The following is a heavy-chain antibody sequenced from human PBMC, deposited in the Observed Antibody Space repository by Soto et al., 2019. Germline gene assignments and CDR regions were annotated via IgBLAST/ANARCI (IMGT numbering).Heavy chain of an antibody. Sequence: SETLSLTCTVSGGSISSSSYYWGWIRQPPGKGLEWIGSIYYSGSTYYNPSLKSRVTISVDTSKNQFSRKLSSVTAADTAVYYCGAYYGAWYYGRAVWGQGTTVTVSS. D-gene: IGHD3-10*01. V-gene: IGHV4-39*01. J-gene: IGHJ6*02. CDR3: GAYYGAWYYGRAV. CDR1: GGSISSSSYY. CDR2: IYYSGST.